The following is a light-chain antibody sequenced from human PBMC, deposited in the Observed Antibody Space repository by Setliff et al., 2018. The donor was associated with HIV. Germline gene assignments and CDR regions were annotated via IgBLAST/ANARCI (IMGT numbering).Light chain of an antibody. Sequence: QSVLTQPASVSGSPGQSITISCTGTSSDIGSSNFVSWYQQHPGKAPKVMIYNVDKRPSGVSNRFSGSKSGNTASLTISGLQTEDEADYYCSSYSINNLYVFATGTKVTV. CDR3: SSYSINNLYV. J-gene: IGLJ1*01. V-gene: IGLV2-14*03. CDR2: NVD. CDR1: SSDIGSSNF.